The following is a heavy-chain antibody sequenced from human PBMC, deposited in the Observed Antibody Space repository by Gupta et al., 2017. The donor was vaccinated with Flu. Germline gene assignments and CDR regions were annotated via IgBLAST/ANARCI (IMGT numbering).Heavy chain of an antibody. D-gene: IGHD6-13*01. Sequence: QVQLQESGPGLVKPSQTLSLTCNVSGGSISSGTFYWTWIRQPAGKGLEWIGRSFSSGSTNYNPSLRNRATISMDTSKNQVFLSLTSVTAADTAVYYCARDRAGYSYGLDVWGQGTTVTVSS. CDR2: SFSSGST. V-gene: IGHV4-61*02. J-gene: IGHJ6*02. CDR1: GGSISSGTFY. CDR3: ARDRAGYSYGLDV.